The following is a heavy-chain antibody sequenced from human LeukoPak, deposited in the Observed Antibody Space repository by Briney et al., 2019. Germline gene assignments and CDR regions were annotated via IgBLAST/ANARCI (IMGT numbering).Heavy chain of an antibody. D-gene: IGHD6-13*01. V-gene: IGHV1-2*02. Sequence: ASVKVSCKASGYTFTGYYMHWVRQAPGQGLEWMGWINPNSGGTNYAQKFQGRVTMTRDTSISTAYMELSSVTAADTAVYYCARGQSSSWYPLRGYWGQGTLVTVSS. CDR2: INPNSGGT. J-gene: IGHJ4*02. CDR3: ARGQSSSWYPLRGY. CDR1: GYTFTGYY.